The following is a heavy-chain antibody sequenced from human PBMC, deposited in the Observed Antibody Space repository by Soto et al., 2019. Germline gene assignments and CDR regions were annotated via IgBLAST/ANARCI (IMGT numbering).Heavy chain of an antibody. V-gene: IGHV3-9*01. J-gene: IGHJ4*02. Sequence: GGSLRLSCAVSGFTFDDNAMHWVRQAPEKGLEWVSGINWKSDIGYADSVKGRFTISRDNAENSLYLQMNSLRAEDTALSYCANSQYRGGRTTFIYWGQGTQVTVSS. D-gene: IGHD3-16*01. CDR2: INWKSDI. CDR1: GFTFDDNA. CDR3: ANSQYRGGRTTFIY.